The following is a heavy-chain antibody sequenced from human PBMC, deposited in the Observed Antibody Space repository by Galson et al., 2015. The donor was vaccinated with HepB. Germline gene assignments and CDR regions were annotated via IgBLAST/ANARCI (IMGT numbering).Heavy chain of an antibody. V-gene: IGHV1-69*13. Sequence: SVKVSCKASGASVNAYAINWVRLAPGQGLEWMGRIIPMSGSANYAQTFYDRVTISADESTTTVCMEMSGLTSDDTAVYYCAKESDYYFDDWGQGSLVTVSS. CDR3: AKESDYYFDD. D-gene: IGHD3-3*01. J-gene: IGHJ4*02. CDR2: IIPMSGSA. CDR1: GASVNAYA.